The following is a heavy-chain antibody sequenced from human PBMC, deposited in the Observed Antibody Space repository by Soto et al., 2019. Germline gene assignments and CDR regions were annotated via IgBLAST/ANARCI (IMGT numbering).Heavy chain of an antibody. V-gene: IGHV4-39*01. CDR2: IYYSGST. Sequence: PSETLSLTCTVSGGSISSISYYWGWIRQPPGKGLEWIGSIYYSGSTYYNPSLKSRVTISVDTSKNQFSLKLSSVTAADTAVYYCARHADIVVVPAAPFDYWGQGTLVTVSS. J-gene: IGHJ4*02. CDR3: ARHADIVVVPAAPFDY. D-gene: IGHD2-2*01. CDR1: GGSISSISYY.